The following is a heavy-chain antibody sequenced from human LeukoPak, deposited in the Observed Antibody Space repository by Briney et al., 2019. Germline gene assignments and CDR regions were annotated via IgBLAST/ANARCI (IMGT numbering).Heavy chain of an antibody. CDR1: GGSISSYY. CDR2: IYYSGST. CDR3: ARGMWWYFDY. D-gene: IGHD2-21*01. J-gene: IGHJ4*02. V-gene: IGHV4-59*01. Sequence: PSETLSLTRTVSGGSISSYYWSWIRQPPGKGLEWIGYIYYSGSTNYNPSLKSRVTISVDTSKNQFSLKLSSVTAADTAVYYCARGMWWYFDYWGQGTLVTVSS.